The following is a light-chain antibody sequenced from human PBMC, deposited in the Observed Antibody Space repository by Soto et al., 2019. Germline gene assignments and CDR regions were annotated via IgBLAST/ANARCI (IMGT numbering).Light chain of an antibody. CDR2: DAS. CDR1: QSVSSN. V-gene: IGKV3-15*01. J-gene: IGKJ1*01. Sequence: EIVMTQSPATLSVSPGERATLSCRASQSVSSNLAWYQQKPGQAPRLLIYDASSRATGIRARFSGGGSGTEFTLTISSLQSEGFAVYYCQQYNNWPRTFGQGTKVEIK. CDR3: QQYNNWPRT.